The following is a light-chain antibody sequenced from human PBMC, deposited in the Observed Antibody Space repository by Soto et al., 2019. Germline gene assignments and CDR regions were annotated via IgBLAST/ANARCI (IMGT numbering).Light chain of an antibody. CDR1: DSNIGNDH. CDR2: ENN. J-gene: IGLJ3*02. Sequence: QSVLTQPPSVSAAPGQKVTISCSGSDSNIGNDHVSWYQQFPGTAPKLLIYENNKRPSGIPDRFSGSKSGTSATLDITGLQTGDEADYYCGTWDSGLIAGVIGGGTKLTVL. CDR3: GTWDSGLIAGV. V-gene: IGLV1-51*02.